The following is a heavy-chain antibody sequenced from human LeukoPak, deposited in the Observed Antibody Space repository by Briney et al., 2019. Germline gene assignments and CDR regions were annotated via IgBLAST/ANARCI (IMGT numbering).Heavy chain of an antibody. D-gene: IGHD6-13*01. CDR3: ASSVLSSSWYST. CDR1: GGSISSYY. V-gene: IGHV4-59*08. Sequence: SETLSLTCTVSGGSISSYYWSWIRQPPGKGLEWIGYIYYTGSTNYNPSLKSRVTISVDTSKNHFSLKLSSVTAADTAVYYCASSVLSSSWYSTWGQGTLVTVSS. J-gene: IGHJ5*02. CDR2: IYYTGST.